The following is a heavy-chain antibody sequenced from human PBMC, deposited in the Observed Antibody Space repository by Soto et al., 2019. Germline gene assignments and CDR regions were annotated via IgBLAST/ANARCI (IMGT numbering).Heavy chain of an antibody. CDR1: GFTFSDHW. Sequence: EAQLVESGGGLVQPGGSLRLSCVASGFTFSDHWMQWVRQVPGERPAWVSRINSDGSVTADADSVRGRVTISRDNAKNTMYLQKNSKRVDETARYDCVRQYSAYDMWGQGTMVTVSS. CDR3: VRQYSAYDM. J-gene: IGHJ3*02. V-gene: IGHV3-74*03. D-gene: IGHD4-4*01. CDR2: INSDGSVT.